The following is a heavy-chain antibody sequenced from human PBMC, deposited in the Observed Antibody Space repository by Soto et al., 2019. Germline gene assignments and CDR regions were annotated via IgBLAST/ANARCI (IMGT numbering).Heavy chain of an antibody. CDR1: GDSFSSFT. CDR3: ASRTSYHIDS. J-gene: IGHJ5*01. V-gene: IGHV1-69*02. Sequence: QVQLVQSGAEVKKPGSSVKVSCQASGDSFSSFTISWVRQAPGQGLEWVGRIVPVLEIVKYAQRFPGRVTITAEKSTNTVYLELTSLRSEDTAVYYCASRTSYHIDSWGPGTLVNVS. D-gene: IGHD3-9*01. CDR2: IVPVLEIV.